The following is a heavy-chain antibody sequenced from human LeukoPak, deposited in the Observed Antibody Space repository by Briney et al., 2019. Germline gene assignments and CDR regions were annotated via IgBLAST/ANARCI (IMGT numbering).Heavy chain of an antibody. CDR3: ARSLGATKIGFDY. CDR1: GGTFSSYA. CDR2: IIPIFGTA. Sequence: ASVNVSCKASGGTFSSYAISWVRQAPGQGLEWMGGIIPIFGTANYAQKFQGRVTITADESTSTAYMELSSLRSEDTAVYYCARSLGATKIGFDYWGQGTLVTVSS. D-gene: IGHD1-26*01. J-gene: IGHJ4*02. V-gene: IGHV1-69*13.